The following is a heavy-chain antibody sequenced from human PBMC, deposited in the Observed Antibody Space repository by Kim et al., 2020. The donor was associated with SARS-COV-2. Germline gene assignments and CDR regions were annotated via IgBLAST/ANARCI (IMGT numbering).Heavy chain of an antibody. Sequence: GYADSVKGRFTISRDNAKNSLYLQMNSLRAEDTALYYCAAAVTTRHAFDIWGQGTMVTVSS. CDR3: AAAVTTRHAFDI. D-gene: IGHD4-17*01. J-gene: IGHJ3*02. V-gene: IGHV3-9*01.